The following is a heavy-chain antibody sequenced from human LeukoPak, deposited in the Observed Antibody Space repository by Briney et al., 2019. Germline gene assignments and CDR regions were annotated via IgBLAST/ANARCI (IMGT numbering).Heavy chain of an antibody. CDR3: ARDSDYGTYYYGMDV. D-gene: IGHD4/OR15-4a*01. Sequence: GGSLRLPCAASGFTFSSYWMSWVRQAPGKGLEWVANIKQDGSGKYYVDSVKGRFTISRDNAKNSLYLQMNSLRAEDTAVYYCARDSDYGTYYYGMDVWGQGTTVTVSS. J-gene: IGHJ6*02. CDR2: IKQDGSGK. V-gene: IGHV3-7*01. CDR1: GFTFSSYW.